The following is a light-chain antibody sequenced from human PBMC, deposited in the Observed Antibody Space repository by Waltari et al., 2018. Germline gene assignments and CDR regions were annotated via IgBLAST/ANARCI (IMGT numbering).Light chain of an antibody. V-gene: IGKV1-5*03. CDR1: QSVSFW. J-gene: IGKJ2*01. Sequence: DIQMTQSPSTLSAYVGDTVTITCRASQSVSFWVAWYQQKPGTAPKLLSDKASDLKGVVPSRFIGSGEGREFTLTIARVQAAVFATYYCQQYNKYPSTFGPGTKVDVK. CDR3: QQYNKYPST. CDR2: KAS.